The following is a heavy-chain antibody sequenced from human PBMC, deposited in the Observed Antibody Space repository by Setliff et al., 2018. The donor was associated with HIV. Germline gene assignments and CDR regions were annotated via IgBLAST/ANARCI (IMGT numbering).Heavy chain of an antibody. D-gene: IGHD1-26*01. CDR2: ISGESRRT. CDR1: GFTFSSYA. J-gene: IGHJ4*02. V-gene: IGHV3-NL1*01. CDR3: ARGSRSYRIYNFDY. Sequence: PGGSLRLSCAASGFTFSSYAMHWVRQAPGKGLEWVSIISGESRRTSYADSVKGRFTISRDNSKNTMYLQMNSLRAEDTAVYYCARGSRSYRIYNFDYWGQGTLVTVSS.